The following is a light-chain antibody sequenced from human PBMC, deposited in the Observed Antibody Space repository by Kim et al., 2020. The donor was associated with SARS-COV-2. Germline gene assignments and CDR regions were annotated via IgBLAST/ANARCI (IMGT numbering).Light chain of an antibody. V-gene: IGLV7-46*01. CDR1: TGAVTTGHF. Sequence: QAVVTQEPSLTVSPGGTVTLTCGSSTGAVTTGHFPYWFQLKPGQPPRTVIYDTSNKHSWTPARFSGSLVGGQAALTLSGAQPEDEAEYYCLLYYSGVRIFGGGTKLTVL. CDR3: LLYYSGVRI. J-gene: IGLJ2*01. CDR2: DTS.